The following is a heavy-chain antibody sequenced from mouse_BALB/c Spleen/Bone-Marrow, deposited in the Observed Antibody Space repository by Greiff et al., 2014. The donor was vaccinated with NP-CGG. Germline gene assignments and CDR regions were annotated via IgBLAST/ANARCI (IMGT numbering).Heavy chain of an antibody. CDR3: ASYHSSGYAMDY. V-gene: IGHV1S135*01. J-gene: IGHJ4*01. CDR1: GYSFTDYN. Sequence: LVESGPELVKPGASVRVSCKASGYSFTDYNMYWVKQSHGKSLEWIGYIDPYNGGTSYNQKFKGKATLTVDESSSTAFMHLNSLTSEDSAVYYCASYHSSGYAMDYWGQGTSVTVSS. D-gene: IGHD3-1*01. CDR2: IDPYNGGT.